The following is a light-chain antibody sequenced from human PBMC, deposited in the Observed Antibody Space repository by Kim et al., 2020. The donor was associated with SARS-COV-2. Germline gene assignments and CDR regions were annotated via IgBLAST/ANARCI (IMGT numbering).Light chain of an antibody. CDR3: QQRSN. CDR1: QSVGTY. CDR2: DAS. J-gene: IGKJ5*01. Sequence: VVRQSPATLSLSPGERATLSCRASQSVGTYLAWYQQKPDQAPRLLIYDASKRATGIPARFRGSGSGTDFTLTIGTLEPADSAVYYCQQRSNFGQGTRLEIK. V-gene: IGKV3-11*01.